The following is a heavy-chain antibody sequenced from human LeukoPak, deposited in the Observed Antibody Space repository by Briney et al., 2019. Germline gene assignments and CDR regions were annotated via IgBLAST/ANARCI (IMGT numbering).Heavy chain of an antibody. CDR3: ARGRSITILRGVAISDGFDI. J-gene: IGHJ3*02. Sequence: GGSLRLSCAASGFTFSRYSFNWVRQAPGKGLEWVSYISSSGSAIHYAGSVKGRFTISRDNAKNSLYLHMNSLRPDDTAVYYCARGRSITILRGVAISDGFDIWGQGTKVTVS. V-gene: IGHV3-48*01. D-gene: IGHD3-10*01. CDR2: ISSSGSAI. CDR1: GFTFSRYS.